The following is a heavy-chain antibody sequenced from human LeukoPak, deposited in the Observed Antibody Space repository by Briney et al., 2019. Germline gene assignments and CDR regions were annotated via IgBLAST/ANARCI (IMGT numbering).Heavy chain of an antibody. D-gene: IGHD6-6*01. CDR1: GFTVSSNY. J-gene: IGHJ4*02. CDR2: IYSGGST. CDR3: ARGFEADRRNSSSLSDY. Sequence: PGGSLRLSCAASGFTVSSNYMSWVRQAPGKGLGWVSVIYSGGSTYYADSVKGRFTISRDNSKNTLYLQMNSLRAEDTAVYYCARGFEADRRNSSSLSDYWGQGTLVTVSS. V-gene: IGHV3-53*01.